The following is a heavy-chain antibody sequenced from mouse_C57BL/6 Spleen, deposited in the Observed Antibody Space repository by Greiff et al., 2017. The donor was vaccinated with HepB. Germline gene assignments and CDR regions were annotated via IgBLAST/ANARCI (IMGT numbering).Heavy chain of an antibody. D-gene: IGHD1-1*01. CDR1: GYKFTGYW. J-gene: IGHJ1*03. CDR3: AQITTVVAPYFDV. V-gene: IGHV1-9*01. Sequence: VQLQQSGAELMKPGASVKISCKATGYKFTGYWIEWVKQRPGHGLEWIGEILPGSGSTNYNEKFKGKATFTADTSSNTAYLQRSSLTTEDSPIYYCAQITTVVAPYFDVWGTGTTVTVSS. CDR2: ILPGSGST.